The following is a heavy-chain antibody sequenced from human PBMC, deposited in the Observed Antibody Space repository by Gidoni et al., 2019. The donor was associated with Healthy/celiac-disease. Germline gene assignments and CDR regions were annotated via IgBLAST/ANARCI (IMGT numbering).Heavy chain of an antibody. V-gene: IGHV4-34*01. J-gene: IGHJ4*02. CDR1: GGSFSGYY. CDR2: INHSGST. D-gene: IGHD5-18*01. CDR3: ARVRGYSYALDY. Sequence: QVQLQQCGAGLLKPSETLSLTSAVYGGSFSGYYWSWIRQPPGKGLEWIGEINHSGSTNYNPSLKSRVTISVDTSKNQFSLKLSSVTAADTAVYYCARVRGYSYALDYWGQGTLVTVSS.